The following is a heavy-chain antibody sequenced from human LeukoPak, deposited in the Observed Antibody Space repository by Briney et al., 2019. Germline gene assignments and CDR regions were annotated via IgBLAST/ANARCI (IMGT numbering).Heavy chain of an antibody. D-gene: IGHD2-15*01. V-gene: IGHV1-46*01. CDR1: GYTFTSYY. J-gene: IGHJ5*02. Sequence: ASVKVSCKASGYTFTSYYMHWVRQAPGQGLEWMGIINPSGGSTSYAQKFQGRVTMTRDTSTSTVYMELSSLRSEDTAVYYCARERHWCSGGSCPVWFDPWGQGTLVTVSS. CDR2: INPSGGST. CDR3: ARERHWCSGGSCPVWFDP.